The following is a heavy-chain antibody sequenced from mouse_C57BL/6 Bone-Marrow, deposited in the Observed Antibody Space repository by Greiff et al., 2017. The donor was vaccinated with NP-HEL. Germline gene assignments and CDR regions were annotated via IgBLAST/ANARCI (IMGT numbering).Heavy chain of an antibody. J-gene: IGHJ4*01. V-gene: IGHV1-58*01. D-gene: IGHD1-1*02. Sequence: VQLQQPGAELVKPGASVKVSCKASGYTFTSYWMHWVKQRPGQGLEWIGYIYFGNGYTEYNEKFKGKATLTSDTSSSTAYMQLSSLTSEDSAIYFCARSALWSYAMDYWGQGTSVTVSS. CDR1: GYTFTSYW. CDR3: ARSALWSYAMDY. CDR2: IYFGNGYT.